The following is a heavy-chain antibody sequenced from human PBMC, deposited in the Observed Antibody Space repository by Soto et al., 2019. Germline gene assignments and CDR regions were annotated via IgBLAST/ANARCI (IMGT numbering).Heavy chain of an antibody. D-gene: IGHD3-22*01. CDR1: GGTFSSYA. J-gene: IGHJ4*02. CDR2: IIPIFGTA. Sequence: GASVKVSCKASGGTFSSYAISWVRQAPGQGLEWMGGIIPIFGTANYAQKFQGRVTITADESTSTAYMELSSLRSEDTAVYYCARADSDYYDSSGYYYFDYWGQGTLVTVSS. V-gene: IGHV1-69*13. CDR3: ARADSDYYDSSGYYYFDY.